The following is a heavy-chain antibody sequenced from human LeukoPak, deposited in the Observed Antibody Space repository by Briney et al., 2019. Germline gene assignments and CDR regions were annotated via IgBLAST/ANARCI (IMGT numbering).Heavy chain of an antibody. Sequence: GGSLRLSCAASGFTFSNAWMSWVRQAPGKGLEWVGRIKSKTDGGTTDYAAPVKGRFTISRDDSKNTLYLQMNSLKTEDTAVYYCTTYGDIVVAPAAIRRFDYWGQGTLVTVSS. J-gene: IGHJ4*02. D-gene: IGHD2-2*01. CDR3: TTYGDIVVAPAAIRRFDY. CDR2: IKSKTDGGTT. CDR1: GFTFSNAW. V-gene: IGHV3-15*01.